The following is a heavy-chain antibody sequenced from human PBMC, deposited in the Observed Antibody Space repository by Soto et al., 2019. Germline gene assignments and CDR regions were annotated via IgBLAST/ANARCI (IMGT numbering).Heavy chain of an antibody. V-gene: IGHV3-73*01. CDR1: GFTLSGST. D-gene: IGHD2-15*01. CDR2: IRNKANSYAT. J-gene: IGHJ4*02. CDR3: SSGNSEGGY. Sequence: EVQLVESGGDLVQPGGSLKLSCAASGFTLSGSTMHWVRQASGKGLEWVGRIRNKANSYATAYGASVKGRVTISRDDSKNTAYQQMNGLKTEDTAVYYCSSGNSEGGYWGQGTLVTVSS.